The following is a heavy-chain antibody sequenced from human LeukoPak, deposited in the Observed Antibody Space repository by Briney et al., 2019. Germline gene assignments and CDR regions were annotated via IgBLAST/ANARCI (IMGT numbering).Heavy chain of an antibody. J-gene: IGHJ4*02. Sequence: GGSLRLSCAASGFTFSSYSMNWVRQAPGKGLEWVSYISSSSSTIYYADSVKGRFTISRDSAKNSLYLQMNSLRAEDTAVYYCARDPGYCSSTSCYRGGFDYWGQGTLVTVSS. V-gene: IGHV3-48*01. D-gene: IGHD2-2*01. CDR2: ISSSSSTI. CDR3: ARDPGYCSSTSCYRGGFDY. CDR1: GFTFSSYS.